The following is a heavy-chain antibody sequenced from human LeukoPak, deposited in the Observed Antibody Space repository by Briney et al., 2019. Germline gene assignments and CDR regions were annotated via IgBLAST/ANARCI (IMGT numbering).Heavy chain of an antibody. CDR3: ARGPGGVTTVLDY. Sequence: SETLSLTCAVYGGSFSGYYWSWIRQPPGKGLEWIGEINHSGSTNYNPSLKSRVTISVDTSKNQFSLKLSSVTAADTAVYYCARGPGGVTTVLDYWGQGTLVTVSS. CDR2: INHSGST. CDR1: GGSFSGYY. V-gene: IGHV4-34*01. J-gene: IGHJ4*02. D-gene: IGHD4-17*01.